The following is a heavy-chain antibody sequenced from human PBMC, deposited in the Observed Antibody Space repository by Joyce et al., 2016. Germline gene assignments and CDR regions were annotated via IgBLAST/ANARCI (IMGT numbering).Heavy chain of an antibody. CDR2: INQDGSQK. CDR1: GLTFSSYW. CDR3: VRGYYYDSKGY. V-gene: IGHV3-7*01. Sequence: EVQLVESGGGLVQPGGSLRLSCVVSGLTFSSYWVSWVRQAPGKGLEWVANINQDGSQKYCVDSVKGRFTISRDNAYNSLYLQMNSLRAEDTAVYYCVRGYYYDSKGYWGQGSLVTVSS. J-gene: IGHJ4*02. D-gene: IGHD3-22*01.